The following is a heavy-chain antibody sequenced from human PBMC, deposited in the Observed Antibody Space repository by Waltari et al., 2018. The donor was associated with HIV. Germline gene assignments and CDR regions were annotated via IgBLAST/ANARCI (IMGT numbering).Heavy chain of an antibody. CDR2: IKTKGDGGAT. CDR1: GFTLTSVW. CDR3: TSEEDYGSGSHFDY. Sequence: EVQLVESGGDLLKPGGCLRLSCAASGFTLTSVWMSWVRQAQGKGLEWVGRIKTKGDGGATDYAAAVKGRFTISRDDSKNTVYLQMNSLKIEDTAVYYCTSEEDYGSGSHFDYWGQGTLVTVSS. J-gene: IGHJ4*02. D-gene: IGHD3-10*01. V-gene: IGHV3-15*01.